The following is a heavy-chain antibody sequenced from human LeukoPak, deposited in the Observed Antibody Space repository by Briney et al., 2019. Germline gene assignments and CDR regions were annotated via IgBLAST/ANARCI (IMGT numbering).Heavy chain of an antibody. V-gene: IGHV4-59*01. Sequence: PSETLSLTCTVSGGSISSYSWSWIRQPPGKGLEWIGYIHYNGSPNYNPSLKSRVTISVDTSKNQFSLKLSSVTAADTAVYYCARVTRLSRGYFDYWGQGTLVTVSS. CDR2: IHYNGSP. CDR3: ARVTRLSRGYFDY. CDR1: GGSISSYS. D-gene: IGHD3-10*01. J-gene: IGHJ4*02.